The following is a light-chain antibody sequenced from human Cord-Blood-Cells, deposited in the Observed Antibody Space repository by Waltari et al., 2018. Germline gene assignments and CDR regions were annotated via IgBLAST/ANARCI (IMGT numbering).Light chain of an antibody. J-gene: IGKJ4*01. CDR3: QQYNNWLT. CDR2: GAS. V-gene: IGKV3-15*01. CDR1: QSVSSN. Sequence: EIVMTQSPATLSVSPGERATLSCRASQSVSSNLAWYQQKPGQAPRLLIYGASTRATGIPARCSGSGSGTEFTLTISSLQSEDVAVYYCQQYNNWLTFGGGTKVEIK.